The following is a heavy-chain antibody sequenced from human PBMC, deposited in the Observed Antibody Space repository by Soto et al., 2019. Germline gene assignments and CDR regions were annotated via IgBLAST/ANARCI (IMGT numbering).Heavy chain of an antibody. CDR2: IHPNSGDT. CDR3: TRVSSTGTNSYKWFDP. J-gene: IGHJ5*02. CDR1: GYTFTDHY. Sequence: ASVKVSCKASGYTFTDHYINWVRQAPGQGPEYMGWIHPNSGDTNYVQRFQGRLIMTRDTSINTAYMELRRLTSDDTAVYYCTRVSSTGTNSYKWFDPWGQGTLVTVSS. D-gene: IGHD4-4*01. V-gene: IGHV1-2*02.